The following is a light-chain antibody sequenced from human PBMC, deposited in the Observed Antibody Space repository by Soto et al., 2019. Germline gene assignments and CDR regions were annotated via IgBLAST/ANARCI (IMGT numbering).Light chain of an antibody. Sequence: DIQMTQSHSTPSSSFGDRVTITCRASQNIKTWLTWYQQRPGRTPKLLIYEASNVESGVPSRFSGSGSGTDFTLTISGMKPEDFATYYCQQYITYPTFGQGTKVDIK. J-gene: IGKJ1*01. V-gene: IGKV1-5*03. CDR2: EAS. CDR3: QQYITYPT. CDR1: QNIKTW.